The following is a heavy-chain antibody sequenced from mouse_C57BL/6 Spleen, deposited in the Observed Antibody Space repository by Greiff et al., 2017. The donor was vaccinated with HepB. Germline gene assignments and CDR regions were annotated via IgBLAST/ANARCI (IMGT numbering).Heavy chain of an antibody. J-gene: IGHJ4*01. CDR2: IYPGDGDT. V-gene: IGHV1-82*01. CDR3: AREEDYYGSSPMDY. Sequence: VQLQQSGPELVKPGASVKISCKASGYAFSSSWMNWVKQRPGKGLEWIGRIYPGDGDTNYNGKFKGKATLTADKSSSTAYMQLSSLTSEDSAVYLCAREEDYYGSSPMDYWGQGTSVTVSS. CDR1: GYAFSSSW. D-gene: IGHD1-1*01.